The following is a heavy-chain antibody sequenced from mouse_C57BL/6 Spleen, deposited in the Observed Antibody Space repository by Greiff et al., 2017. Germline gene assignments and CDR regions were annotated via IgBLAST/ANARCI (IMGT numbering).Heavy chain of an antibody. CDR1: GFTFSSYA. V-gene: IGHV5-4*01. CDR3: ARSITTALYYFDD. J-gene: IGHJ2*01. Sequence: EVQLQESGGGLVKPGGSLKLSCAASGFTFSSYAMSWVRQTPEKRLEWVATISDGGSYTYYPDNVKGRFTISRDNAKNNLYLQMSHLKSEDTAMYYCARSITTALYYFDDGGQGTTLTVSS. D-gene: IGHD1-1*01. CDR2: ISDGGSYT.